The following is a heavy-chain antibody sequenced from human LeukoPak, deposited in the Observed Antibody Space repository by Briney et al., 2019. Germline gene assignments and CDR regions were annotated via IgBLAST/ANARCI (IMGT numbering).Heavy chain of an antibody. CDR3: ARGPGYI. J-gene: IGHJ3*02. Sequence: GGSLRLSCAAPGFTFSSYEMNWARQAPGKGLEWVSYISYSGSTMSYADSVKGRFTISRDNAKNSLYLQMNSLRAEDTAVYYCARGPGYIWGQGTMVTVSS. V-gene: IGHV3-48*03. CDR1: GFTFSSYE. CDR2: ISYSGSTM.